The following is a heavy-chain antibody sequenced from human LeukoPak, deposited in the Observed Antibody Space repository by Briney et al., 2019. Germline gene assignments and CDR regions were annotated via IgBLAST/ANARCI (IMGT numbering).Heavy chain of an antibody. V-gene: IGHV4-59*01. CDR3: ARLYCGSDCYAFDY. J-gene: IGHJ4*02. D-gene: IGHD2-21*02. CDR1: GGSMNNYC. Sequence: SETLSLTCTVSGGSMNNYCWSWIRQPPGKGLEWIAYIYYTGRSNYSPSLKSRVTISVDTSKNQFSLRLSSVTAADTAVYYCARLYCGSDCYAFDYWGQGALVTVPS. CDR2: IYYTGRS.